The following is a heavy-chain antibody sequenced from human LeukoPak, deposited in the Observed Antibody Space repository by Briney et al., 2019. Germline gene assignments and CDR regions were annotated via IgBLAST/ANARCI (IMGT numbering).Heavy chain of an antibody. CDR1: GYTFTSYG. CDR3: ARVVRSSVAGTRGFDY. V-gene: IGHV1-18*01. CDR2: ISAYNGNT. Sequence: AASVKVSCKASGYTFTSYGISWVRQAPGQGLEWMGWISAYNGNTNYAQKLQGRVTMTTDTSTSTAYMELRSLRSDDTAVYYCARVVRSSVAGTRGFDYWGQGTLVTVSS. D-gene: IGHD6-19*01. J-gene: IGHJ4*02.